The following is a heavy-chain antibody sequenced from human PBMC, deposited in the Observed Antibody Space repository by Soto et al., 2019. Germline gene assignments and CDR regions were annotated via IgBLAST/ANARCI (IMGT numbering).Heavy chain of an antibody. CDR2: ISHSGST. CDR3: VCALLAAADDPAYYFDY. Sequence: KSSETLSLTCSVSGYSISSSYFWGWIRQTPGQGLEWIGTISHSGSTYSKPSLRSRVTLSLDTSKNQFSLKLSSVAAADTAVYYCVCALLAAADDPAYYFDYWGPGTQVTVSS. CDR1: GYSISSSYF. J-gene: IGHJ4*02. V-gene: IGHV4-38-2*01. D-gene: IGHD6-25*01.